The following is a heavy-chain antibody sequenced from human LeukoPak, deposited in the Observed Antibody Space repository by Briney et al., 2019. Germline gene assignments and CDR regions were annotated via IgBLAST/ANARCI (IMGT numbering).Heavy chain of an antibody. Sequence: GASLRLSCAASGFTFSSHAMSWVRQAPGKGLEWVSGISGSGGSTNYADSVKGRFTISRDNSKNTLYLQMNSLRAEDTAVYYCARSGSRWAFDIWGQGTMVTVSS. V-gene: IGHV3-23*01. CDR2: ISGSGGST. CDR3: ARSGSRWAFDI. D-gene: IGHD3-10*01. J-gene: IGHJ3*02. CDR1: GFTFSSHA.